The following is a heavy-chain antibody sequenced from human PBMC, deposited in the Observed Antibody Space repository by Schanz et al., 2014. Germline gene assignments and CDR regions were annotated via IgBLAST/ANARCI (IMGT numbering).Heavy chain of an antibody. V-gene: IGHV3-23*04. CDR2: INTSGGSR. CDR3: TKEDATALWYFEH. D-gene: IGHD6-13*01. J-gene: IGHJ4*02. Sequence: EVQLVESGGGLVQPGGSLRLSCAASGFIFSNYDMHWVRQAIGKGLEWVSGINTSGGSRYYAESVKGRFTISRDNSKNLVVLQMNSLRVDDTAVYYCTKEDATALWYFEHWGQGTLVTVSS. CDR1: GFIFSNYD.